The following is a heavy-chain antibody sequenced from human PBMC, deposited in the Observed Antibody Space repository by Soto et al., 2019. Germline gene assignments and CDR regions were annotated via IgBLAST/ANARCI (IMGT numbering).Heavy chain of an antibody. V-gene: IGHV4-31*03. D-gene: IGHD3-22*01. CDR2: IYYSEST. Sequence: QTLSLTCTVSSGSISSGGYYCSWILQKPGKGREWFGHIYYSESTYYNSSVKRRGPITVDTSKNQFSVKLSSVTAADTAVYYCARDRSGLFDYWGQGTLVTVSS. CDR3: ARDRSGLFDY. J-gene: IGHJ4*02. CDR1: SGSISSGGYY.